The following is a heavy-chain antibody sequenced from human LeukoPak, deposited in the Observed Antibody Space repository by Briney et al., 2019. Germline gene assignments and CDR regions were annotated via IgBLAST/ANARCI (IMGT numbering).Heavy chain of an antibody. CDR1: GRSISSYY. CDR3: ARRGITMVRGARHYYMDV. D-gene: IGHD3-10*01. J-gene: IGHJ6*03. CDR2: IYTSGST. Sequence: SDTLSLACTLAGRSISSYYWSWIRQPPGKGLEWIGYIYTSGSTNYNPSLKSRVTISVDTSKNQSSLKLGSVTAADTDVYYCARRGITMVRGARHYYMDVWGKGTTVTVSS. V-gene: IGHV4-4*09.